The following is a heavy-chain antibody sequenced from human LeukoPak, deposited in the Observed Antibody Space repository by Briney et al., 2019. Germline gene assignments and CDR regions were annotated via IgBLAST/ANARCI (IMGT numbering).Heavy chain of an antibody. D-gene: IGHD3-22*01. CDR2: IYSGGST. CDR3: ASGRGYYDSSGHGGY. V-gene: IGHV3-66*01. J-gene: IGHJ4*02. Sequence: PGGSLRLSCAASGFTVSSNYMSWVRQAPGKGLEWVSVIYSGGSTYYADSVKGRFTISRDNSKNTLYLQMNSLRAEDTAVYYCASGRGYYDSSGHGGYWGQGTLVTVSS. CDR1: GFTVSSNY.